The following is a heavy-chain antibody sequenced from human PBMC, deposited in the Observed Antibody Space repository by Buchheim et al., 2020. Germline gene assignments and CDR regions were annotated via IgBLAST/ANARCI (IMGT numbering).Heavy chain of an antibody. D-gene: IGHD2-8*02. J-gene: IGHJ6*02. CDR3: ARTAAPSGDCTGGVCYYGMDV. V-gene: IGHV4-34*01. Sequence: QVQLQQWGAGLLKPSETLSLTCAVYGGSFSGYYWSWIRQPPGKGLEWIGEINHSGSTNYNPSLKSRVTISVDTSKNQFSLKLSSVTAADTAVYYCARTAAPSGDCTGGVCYYGMDVWGQGTT. CDR2: INHSGST. CDR1: GGSFSGYY.